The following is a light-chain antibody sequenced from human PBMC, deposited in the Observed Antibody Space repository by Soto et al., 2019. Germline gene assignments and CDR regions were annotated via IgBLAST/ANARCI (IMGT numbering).Light chain of an antibody. CDR1: QSVATY. Sequence: DLQMTQSPSSLSASVGDRVTITCRASQSVATYLNWYQQKPGKAPNVVIYGASTLQSGVPSRFSGSGSGTDFTLIISSLQPEDCATYYCQQSYSTVWTFGQGTKVEIK. CDR3: QQSYSTVWT. CDR2: GAS. V-gene: IGKV1-39*01. J-gene: IGKJ1*01.